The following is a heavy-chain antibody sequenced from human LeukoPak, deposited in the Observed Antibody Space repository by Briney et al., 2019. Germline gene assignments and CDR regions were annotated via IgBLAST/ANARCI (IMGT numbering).Heavy chain of an antibody. D-gene: IGHD3-10*01. J-gene: IGHJ4*02. CDR1: GLTFSSYS. CDR3: ARDRSYGSGNYYPDY. Sequence: PGGSLRLSCAASGLTFSSYSMNWVRQAPGKGLEWVALVWYDGSDKFYEDSVKGRFTISRDNSKNTLYLQMNSLRAEDTAVYYCARDRSYGSGNYYPDYWGQGTLVTVSS. CDR2: VWYDGSDK. V-gene: IGHV3-33*08.